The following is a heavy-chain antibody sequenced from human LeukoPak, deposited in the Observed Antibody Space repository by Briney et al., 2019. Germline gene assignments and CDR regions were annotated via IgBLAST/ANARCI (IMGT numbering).Heavy chain of an antibody. J-gene: IGHJ4*02. CDR2: IYYSGST. Sequence: PSETLSLTCTVSGGSISSYYWSWIRQPPGKGLEWIGYIYYSGSTNYNPSLKSRLTISVDTSQNQFSLKLSSVTAADTAVYYCARRPYDSSGYAYFDYWGQGTLVTISS. CDR1: GGSISSYY. D-gene: IGHD3-22*01. CDR3: ARRPYDSSGYAYFDY. V-gene: IGHV4-59*01.